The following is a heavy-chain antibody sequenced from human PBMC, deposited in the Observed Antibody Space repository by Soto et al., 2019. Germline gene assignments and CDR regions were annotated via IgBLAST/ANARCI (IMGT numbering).Heavy chain of an antibody. CDR3: ARSTALVRQYFDS. D-gene: IGHD5-18*01. J-gene: IGHJ4*02. V-gene: IGHV4-30-2*01. CDR1: GGSISSGDYS. CDR2: ISPSGTT. Sequence: QLQLQESGSGLVKPSRTLSLTCIVSGGSISSGDYSWHWIRQPPGKGLQWIGYISPSGTTYYNPSLKSRVTISLDRSKNHFSLTLSSVTAADTAVYYCARSTALVRQYFDSWGQGTLVTVSS.